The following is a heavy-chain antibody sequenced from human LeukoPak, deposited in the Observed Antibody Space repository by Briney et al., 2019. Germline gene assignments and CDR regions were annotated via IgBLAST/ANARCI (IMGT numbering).Heavy chain of an antibody. Sequence: SQTLSLTCTVSGGSISSGGYYWSWIRQPPGKGLEWIGYIYHSGSTYYNPSLKSRVTISVDRSKNQFSLKLSSVTAADTAVYYCARGYPEGAFEIWGQGTMVTVSS. J-gene: IGHJ3*02. D-gene: IGHD2-15*01. CDR2: IYHSGST. V-gene: IGHV4-30-2*01. CDR1: GGSISSGGYY. CDR3: ARGYPEGAFEI.